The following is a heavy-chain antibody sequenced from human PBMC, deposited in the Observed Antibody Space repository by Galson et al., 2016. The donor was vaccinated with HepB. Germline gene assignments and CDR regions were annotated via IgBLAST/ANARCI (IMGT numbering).Heavy chain of an antibody. Sequence: PALVKPTQTLTLTCTFSGFSLSTSGVGVGWIRQPPGKALEWLALVYWDGAKRFSPSLKTRLTITKDTSKNQVVLAMTKMDPVDTATYYCAHRRLDHDILIGYSYTPFDIWGQGTMVTVSS. D-gene: IGHD3-9*01. CDR3: AHRRLDHDILIGYSYTPFDI. V-gene: IGHV2-5*02. CDR2: VYWDGAK. J-gene: IGHJ3*02. CDR1: GFSLSTSGVG.